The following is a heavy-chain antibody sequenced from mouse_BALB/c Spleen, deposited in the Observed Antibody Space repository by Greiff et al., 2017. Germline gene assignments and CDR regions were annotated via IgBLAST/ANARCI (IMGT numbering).Heavy chain of an antibody. D-gene: IGHD1-1*01. Sequence: EVKLMESGGGLVQPGGSRKLSCAASGFTFSSFGMHWVRQAPEKGLEWVAYISSGSSTIYYADTVKGRFTISRDNPKNTLFLQMTSLRSEDTAMYYCARRGTTDYYAMDYWGQGTSVTVSS. CDR1: GFTFSSFG. CDR2: ISSGSSTI. J-gene: IGHJ4*01. CDR3: ARRGTTDYYAMDY. V-gene: IGHV5-17*02.